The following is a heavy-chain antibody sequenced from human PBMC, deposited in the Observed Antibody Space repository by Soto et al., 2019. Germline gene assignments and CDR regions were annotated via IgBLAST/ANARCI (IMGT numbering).Heavy chain of an antibody. CDR1: GGSISSYY. CDR2: IYYSGST. J-gene: IGHJ4*02. Sequence: SETLSLTCTVSGGSISSYYWSWIRQPPGKGLEWIGYIYYSGSTNYNPSLKSRVTISVDTSKNQFSLKLSSVTAADTAVYYCARGVRSGYYTNWDYWGQGTLVTVSS. CDR3: ARGVRSGYYTNWDY. V-gene: IGHV4-59*01. D-gene: IGHD3-3*01.